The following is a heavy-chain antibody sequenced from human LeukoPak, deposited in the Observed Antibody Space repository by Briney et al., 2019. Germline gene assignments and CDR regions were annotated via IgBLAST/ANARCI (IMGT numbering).Heavy chain of an antibody. V-gene: IGHV3-21*01. CDR2: ISSSSSYI. CDR1: GFTFSSYS. Sequence: GGSLRLSCAASGFTFSSYSMNWVRQAPGKGLEWVSSISSSSSYIYYADSVKGRFTISRDNAKNSLYLQMNSLRAEDTAVYYCARDYYGSGSYYRGIFDYWGQGTLVTVSS. J-gene: IGHJ4*02. CDR3: ARDYYGSGSYYRGIFDY. D-gene: IGHD3-10*01.